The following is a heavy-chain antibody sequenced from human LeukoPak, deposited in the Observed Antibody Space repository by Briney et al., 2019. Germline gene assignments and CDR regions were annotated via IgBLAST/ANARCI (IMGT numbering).Heavy chain of an antibody. Sequence: SETLSLTCAVSGGSISSGGYSWSWIWQPPGKGLEWIGYIYHSGSTYYNPSLKSRVTISVDRSKNQFSLKLSSVTAADTAVYYCAREVIGPYAFDIWGQGTMVTVSS. D-gene: IGHD3-22*01. CDR1: GGSISSGGYS. CDR2: IYHSGST. V-gene: IGHV4-30-2*01. J-gene: IGHJ3*02. CDR3: AREVIGPYAFDI.